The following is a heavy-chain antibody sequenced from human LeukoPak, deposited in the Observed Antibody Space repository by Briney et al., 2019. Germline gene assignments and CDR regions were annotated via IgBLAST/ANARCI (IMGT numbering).Heavy chain of an antibody. CDR3: VRGVGGEYFYFDR. D-gene: IGHD1-26*01. CDR2: IYHSGAA. J-gene: IGHJ4*02. CDR1: GDSISSDGHS. Sequence: PSETLSLTCGVSGDSISSDGHSWSWIRQPPGKGLEWVDYIYHSGAAYHNPSLKSRLALSVDTSNNQFSLRLRSVTAADTAVYYCVRGVGGEYFYFDRWGQGALVTVSS. V-gene: IGHV4-30-4*07.